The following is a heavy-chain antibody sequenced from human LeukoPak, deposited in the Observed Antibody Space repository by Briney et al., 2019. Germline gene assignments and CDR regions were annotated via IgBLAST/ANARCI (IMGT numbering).Heavy chain of an antibody. V-gene: IGHV3-30*18. D-gene: IGHD5-12*01. CDR2: ISYDGSNK. CDR3: AKDDSGYDFPNWFDP. J-gene: IGHJ5*02. CDR1: GFTFSSYG. Sequence: PGVSLRLSCAASGFTFSSYGMHWVRQAPGKGLEWVAVISYDGSNKYYADSVKGRFTISRDNSKNTLYLQMNSLRAEDTAVYYCAKDDSGYDFPNWFDPWGQGTLVTVSS.